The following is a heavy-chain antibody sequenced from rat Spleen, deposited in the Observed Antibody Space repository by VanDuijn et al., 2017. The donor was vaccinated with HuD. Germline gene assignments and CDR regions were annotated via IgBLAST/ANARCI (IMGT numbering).Heavy chain of an antibody. Sequence: EVQLVESDGGLVQPGRSLKLSCAAAGYTFSDYGMVWVLQAPTKGLEWVASISYDGSSTYYRDSVKGRFTISRDNAKSTLYLQMDSLRFEDTATYYCATRDGGYPGWGQGTLVTVSS. CDR3: ATRDGGYPG. CDR1: GYTFSDYG. J-gene: IGHJ3*01. V-gene: IGHV5-20*01. CDR2: ISYDGSST. D-gene: IGHD1-11*01.